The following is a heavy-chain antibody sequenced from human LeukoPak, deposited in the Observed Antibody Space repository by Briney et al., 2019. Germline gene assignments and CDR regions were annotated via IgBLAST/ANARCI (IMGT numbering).Heavy chain of an antibody. D-gene: IGHD1-1*01. CDR1: GGTFSSYA. V-gene: IGHV1-69*13. J-gene: IGHJ4*02. CDR3: ARAQTGTRARGPFDY. CDR2: IIPIFGTA. Sequence: ASVKVSCKASGGTFSSYAISWVRQAPGQGLEWMGAIIPIFGTANYAQKFQGRVTITADESTSTAYMELSSLRSEDTAVYYCARAQTGTRARGPFDYWGQGTLVTVSS.